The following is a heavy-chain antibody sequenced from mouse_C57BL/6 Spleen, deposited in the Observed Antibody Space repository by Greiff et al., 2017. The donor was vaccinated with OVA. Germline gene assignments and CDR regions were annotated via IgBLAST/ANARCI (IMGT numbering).Heavy chain of an antibody. V-gene: IGHV5-17*01. CDR1: GFTFSDYG. Sequence: EVKLVESGGGLVKPGGSLKLSCAASGFTFSDYGMHWVRQAPEKGLEWVAYISSGSSTIYYADTVKGRFTISRDNAKNTLFLQMPSLRSEDTAMYYCARPYYYGSSYAWFAYWGQGTLVTVSA. CDR3: ARPYYYGSSYAWFAY. CDR2: ISSGSSTI. J-gene: IGHJ3*01. D-gene: IGHD1-1*01.